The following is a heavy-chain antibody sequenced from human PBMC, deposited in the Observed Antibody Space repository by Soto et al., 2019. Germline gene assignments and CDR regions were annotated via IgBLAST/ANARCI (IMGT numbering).Heavy chain of an antibody. CDR1: GFNFTRYS. V-gene: IGHV3-21*06. Sequence: PGGSLRLSCAASGFNFTRYSMNWVRQAPGKGLEWVSSISSTTNYIYYGDSMKGRFTISRDNAKNSLYLEMNSLRAEHTAVYYCARESEDLTSNFDYWGQGTLVTVSS. CDR2: ISSTTNYI. J-gene: IGHJ4*02. CDR3: ARESEDLTSNFDY.